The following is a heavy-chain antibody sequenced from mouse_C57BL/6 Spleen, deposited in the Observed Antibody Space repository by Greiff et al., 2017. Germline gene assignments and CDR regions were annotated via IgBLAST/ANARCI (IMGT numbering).Heavy chain of an antibody. J-gene: IGHJ3*01. CDR1: GFSLTSSG. CDR3: AKEGYSNYVWFAY. Sequence: QVQLQQSGPGLVQPSQSLSITCTVSGFSLTSSGVHWVRQSPGKGLEWLGVIWRGGSTDYNAAFMSRLSITKDNSKSQVFFKMNSLQADDTAIYYCAKEGYSNYVWFAYWGQGTLVTVSA. CDR2: IWRGGST. D-gene: IGHD2-5*01. V-gene: IGHV2-5*01.